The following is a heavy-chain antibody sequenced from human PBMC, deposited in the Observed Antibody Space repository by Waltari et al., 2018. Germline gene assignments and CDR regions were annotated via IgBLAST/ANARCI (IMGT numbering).Heavy chain of an antibody. CDR2: MKEDGGEK. V-gene: IGHV3-7*01. CDR1: GLTFSKFW. Sequence: EVQLVESGGGLVQPGGSLRLSCAASGLTFSKFWMSWVRQAPGKGLGWVASMKEDGGEKCYVDSLKGRIIISRDNAKNSLYLQMNSLRVEDTAVYYCARDRGYFDYWGLGTLVTVSS. CDR3: ARDRGYFDY. J-gene: IGHJ4*02. D-gene: IGHD3-10*01.